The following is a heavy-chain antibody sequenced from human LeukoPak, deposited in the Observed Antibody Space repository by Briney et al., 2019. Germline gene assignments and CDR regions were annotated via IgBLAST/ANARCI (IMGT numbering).Heavy chain of an antibody. Sequence: EPSQTLSLTCTVSGGSISSGGYYWSWIRQHPGKGLEWIGYIYYSGSTYYNPSLKSRVTISVDTSKNQFSLKLSSVTAADTAVYYCARGRVVTRPFDYWGQGTLVTVSS. J-gene: IGHJ4*02. CDR2: IYYSGST. CDR1: GGSISSGGYY. D-gene: IGHD4-23*01. V-gene: IGHV4-31*03. CDR3: ARGRVVTRPFDY.